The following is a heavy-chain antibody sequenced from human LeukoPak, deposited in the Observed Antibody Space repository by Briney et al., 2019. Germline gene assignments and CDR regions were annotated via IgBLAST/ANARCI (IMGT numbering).Heavy chain of an antibody. Sequence: SETLSLTCTVSGGSISSYYWSWIRQPPGKGLEWIGYIYYSGSTNYNPSLKSRVTISVDTSKNQFSLKLSSVIAADTAVYYCARHDWAIAAAGFDYWGQGTLVTVSS. V-gene: IGHV4-59*01. D-gene: IGHD6-13*01. CDR1: GGSISSYY. J-gene: IGHJ4*02. CDR3: ARHDWAIAAAGFDY. CDR2: IYYSGST.